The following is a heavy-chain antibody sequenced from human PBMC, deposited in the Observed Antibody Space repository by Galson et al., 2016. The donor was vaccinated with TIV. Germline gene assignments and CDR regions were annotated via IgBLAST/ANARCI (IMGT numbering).Heavy chain of an antibody. CDR3: ARDYDLLTGHPSFDC. Sequence: SVKVSCKASGYSFSDYHIHWVRQAPGQGLQWMEWINPKDGDTYYAQDFQGRVTMTRDTSFTTAYLEMSRLRSDDTALYYCARDYDLLTGHPSFDCWGQGTVVTVSS. D-gene: IGHD3-9*01. J-gene: IGHJ4*02. CDR1: GYSFSDYH. CDR2: INPKDGDT. V-gene: IGHV1-2*02.